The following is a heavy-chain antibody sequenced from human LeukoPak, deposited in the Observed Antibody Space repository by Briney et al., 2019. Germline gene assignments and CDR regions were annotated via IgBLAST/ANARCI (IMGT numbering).Heavy chain of an antibody. CDR2: ISSSSSYI. CDR1: GFTFSSYS. CDR3: AKEIFAMYYFDY. Sequence: GGSLRLSCAASGFTFSSYSMNWVRQAPGKGLEWVSSISSSSSYIYYADSVKGRFTISRDNSKNTLYLQMNSLRAEDTAVYYCAKEIFAMYYFDYWGQGTLVTVSS. V-gene: IGHV3-21*04. D-gene: IGHD3-3*01. J-gene: IGHJ4*02.